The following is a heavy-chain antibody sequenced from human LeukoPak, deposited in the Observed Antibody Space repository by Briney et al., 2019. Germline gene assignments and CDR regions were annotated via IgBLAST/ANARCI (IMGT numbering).Heavy chain of an antibody. CDR1: GFTFNIHG. D-gene: IGHD3-10*01. Sequence: GGSLRLSCAASGFTFNIHGMNWVRQAPGKGLEWVAVIWSDGSNKYYADSVKGRFTISRDNSKKTLYLQMNSLRVEDTAVYYCVRASGSFDYWGQGTLVTVSS. CDR3: VRASGSFDY. V-gene: IGHV3-33*08. CDR2: IWSDGSNK. J-gene: IGHJ4*02.